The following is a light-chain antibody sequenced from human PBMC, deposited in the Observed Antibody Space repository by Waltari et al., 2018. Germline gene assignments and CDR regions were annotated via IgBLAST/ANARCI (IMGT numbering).Light chain of an antibody. CDR3: SSCTSSSARV. V-gene: IGLV2-14*03. CDR1: TSDVGGYDY. Sequence: QSALTQPAAVSGSPGQSFTISCTGTTSDVGGYDYVSWYQHHPGKAPKLMGFDVSNPPSRVSTRVSGSRSGNTASLTISRLQAEDEADYYCSSCTSSSARVSGGVTKRTVL. J-gene: IGLJ3*02. CDR2: DVS.